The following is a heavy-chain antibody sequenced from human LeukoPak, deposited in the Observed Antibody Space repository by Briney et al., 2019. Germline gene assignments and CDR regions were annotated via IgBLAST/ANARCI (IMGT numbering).Heavy chain of an antibody. V-gene: IGHV4-39*01. J-gene: IGHJ4*02. Sequence: PSETLSLTCSVSGGSITSNTYYWGWMRQPPGMGPEWIGSMYHTGSTYYKQSLKSQLTISADTSKNQFSLKLSSVTAADTAVYYCAMGAGSWYDYWGRGTLVTVSS. D-gene: IGHD6-13*01. CDR3: AMGAGSWYDY. CDR1: GGSITSNTYY. CDR2: MYHTGST.